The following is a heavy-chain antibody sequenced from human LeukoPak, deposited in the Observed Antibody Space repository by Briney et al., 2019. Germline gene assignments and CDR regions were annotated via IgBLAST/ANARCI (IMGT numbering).Heavy chain of an antibody. V-gene: IGHV4-34*01. CDR1: GGSFSGYY. CDR3: ARGGGSSRH. Sequence: SETLSLTCAVYGGSFSGYYWSWIRQPPGKGLEWIGEINHSGSTNYNPSLKSRVTISVDTSKNQFSLKLSSVTAADTAVYYCARGGGSSRHWGQGTLVTVSS. J-gene: IGHJ1*01. D-gene: IGHD1-26*01. CDR2: INHSGST.